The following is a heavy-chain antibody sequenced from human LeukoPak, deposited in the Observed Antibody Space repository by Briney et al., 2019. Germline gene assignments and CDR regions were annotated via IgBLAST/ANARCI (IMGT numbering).Heavy chain of an antibody. D-gene: IGHD6-6*01. V-gene: IGHV1-18*01. Sequence: GASVKVSCKASGYTLTSYGISWVRQAPGQGLEWMGWISAYNGNTNYAQKLQGRVTMTTDTSTSTAYMELRSLRSDDTAVYYCARARIEYSSSSEGLGYWGQGTLVTVSS. J-gene: IGHJ4*02. CDR1: GYTLTSYG. CDR3: ARARIEYSSSSEGLGY. CDR2: ISAYNGNT.